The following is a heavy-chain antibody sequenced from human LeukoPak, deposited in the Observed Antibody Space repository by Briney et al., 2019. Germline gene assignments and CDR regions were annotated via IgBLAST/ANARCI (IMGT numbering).Heavy chain of an antibody. J-gene: IGHJ4*02. V-gene: IGHV3-21*01. Sequence: GGSLRLSCAASGFTFSSYAMSWVRQAPGKGLEWVSSISSSSSFIYYADSVKGRFTISRDNAKNSLYLQMNSLRAEDTAVYYCARGGYYYDSSGYPPTDYWGQGTLVTVSS. D-gene: IGHD3-22*01. CDR2: ISSSSSFI. CDR1: GFTFSSYA. CDR3: ARGGYYYDSSGYPPTDY.